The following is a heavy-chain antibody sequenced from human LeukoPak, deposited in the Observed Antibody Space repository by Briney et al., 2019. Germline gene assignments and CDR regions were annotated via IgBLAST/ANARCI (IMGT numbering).Heavy chain of an antibody. Sequence: PGGSLRLSCAASGFTFSSYSMNWVRQAPGKGLEWVSSISSSSSYIYYADSVKGRFTISRDNAKNSLYLQMNSLRAEDTAVYYCARVQKGYSYGPGNDYWGQGTLVTVSS. CDR1: GFTFSSYS. V-gene: IGHV3-21*01. J-gene: IGHJ4*02. CDR3: ARVQKGYSYGPGNDY. CDR2: ISSSSSYI. D-gene: IGHD5-18*01.